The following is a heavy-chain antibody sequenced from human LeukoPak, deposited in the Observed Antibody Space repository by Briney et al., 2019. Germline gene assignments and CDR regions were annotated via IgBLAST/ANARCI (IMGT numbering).Heavy chain of an antibody. CDR2: ISSNGNTI. CDR3: ASGHYDYVWGSISPTNYFDN. V-gene: IGHV3-11*01. Sequence: PGGSLRLSCAASGFTFRNYYMMWIRQATGKGLEWLSYISSNGNTIYYADSVRGRFTVSRDNVKNSLFVEMNSLRAEDTAVYYCASGHYDYVWGSISPTNYFDNWGQGTLVTVSS. D-gene: IGHD3-16*01. J-gene: IGHJ4*02. CDR1: GFTFRNYY.